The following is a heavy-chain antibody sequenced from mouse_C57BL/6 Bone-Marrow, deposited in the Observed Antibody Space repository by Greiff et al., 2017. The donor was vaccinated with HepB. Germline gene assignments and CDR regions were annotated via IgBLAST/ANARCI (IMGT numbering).Heavy chain of an antibody. Sequence: EVKLVESGAELVRPGASVKLSCTASGFNIKDDYMHWVKQRPEQGLEWIGWIDPENGDTEYASKFQGKATITADTSSNTAYLQLSSLTSEDTAVYYCTTSDYHGSSFFFDYWGQGTTLTVSS. D-gene: IGHD1-1*01. CDR3: TTSDYHGSSFFFDY. CDR2: IDPENGDT. CDR1: GFNIKDDY. V-gene: IGHV14-4*01. J-gene: IGHJ2*01.